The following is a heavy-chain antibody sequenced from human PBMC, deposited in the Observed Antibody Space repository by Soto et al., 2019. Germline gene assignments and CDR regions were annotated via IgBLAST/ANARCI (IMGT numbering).Heavy chain of an antibody. J-gene: IGHJ4*02. D-gene: IGHD3-22*01. V-gene: IGHV4-59*08. CDR3: ARQTNYYRKSFDS. Sequence: PSETLPLTCSVSGGSSVDFYCNWFRKPPGKGLEWIASVSNSGSTNYNPSLKSRVYISVDTSKTQFSLKLSSVTAADSAVYFCARQTNYYRKSFDSWGQRSLVTVSS. CDR2: VSNSGST. CDR1: GGSSVDFY.